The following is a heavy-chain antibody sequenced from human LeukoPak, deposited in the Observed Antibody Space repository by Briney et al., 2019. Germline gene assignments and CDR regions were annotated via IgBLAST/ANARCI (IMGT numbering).Heavy chain of an antibody. CDR3: ARGGGDDLN. J-gene: IGHJ4*02. Sequence: PGGSLRLSCAASGFTFSSYSMKWVRQAPGEGLEWVSYISSSSSTIYYADSVKGRFTISRDNAKNSLYLQMNSLRAEDTAVYYCARGGGDDLNWGQGALVTVSS. CDR2: ISSSSSTI. D-gene: IGHD2-21*01. CDR1: GFTFSSYS. V-gene: IGHV3-48*01.